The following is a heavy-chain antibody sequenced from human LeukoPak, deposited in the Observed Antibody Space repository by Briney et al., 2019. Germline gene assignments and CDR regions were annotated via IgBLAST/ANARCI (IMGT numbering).Heavy chain of an antibody. CDR2: ISYDGSNK. D-gene: IGHD3-22*01. CDR1: GFTFSSYA. V-gene: IGHV3-30-3*01. Sequence: PGGSLRLSCAASGFTFSSYAMHWVRQAPGKGQEWVAVISYDGSNKYYADSVKGRFTISRDNSKNTLYLQMNSLRAEDTAVYYCAGDRDYYDSSGSPWDWGQGTLVTVSS. CDR3: AGDRDYYDSSGSPWD. J-gene: IGHJ4*02.